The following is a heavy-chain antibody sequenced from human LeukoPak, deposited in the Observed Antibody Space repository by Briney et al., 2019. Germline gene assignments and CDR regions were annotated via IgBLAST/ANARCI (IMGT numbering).Heavy chain of an antibody. V-gene: IGHV1-24*01. J-gene: IGHJ5*02. CDR1: GYTLTELS. CDR3: ATKVYCSGGSCYDWFDP. Sequence: ASVKVSCKVSGYTLTELSMHWVRQAPGKGLEWMGGFDPEDGETIYAQKFQGRVTMTEDTSTDTAYMELSSLRSEDTAVYYCATKVYCSGGSCYDWFDPWGQGTLVTVSS. D-gene: IGHD2-15*01. CDR2: FDPEDGET.